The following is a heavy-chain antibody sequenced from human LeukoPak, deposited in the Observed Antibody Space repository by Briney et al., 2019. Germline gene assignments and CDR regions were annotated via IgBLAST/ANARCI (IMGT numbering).Heavy chain of an antibody. CDR2: IYPGDSDT. CDR3: ARHGGSSWYAPYFDY. V-gene: IGHV5-51*01. D-gene: IGHD6-13*01. CDR1: GYSFTSYW. J-gene: IGHJ4*02. Sequence: GESLKVSCQGSGYSFTSYWIGWVRQMPGKGLEWMGIIYPGDSDTRYSPSFQGQVTISADKSISTAYLQWSSLKASDTAMYYCARHGGSSWYAPYFDYWGQGTLVTVSS.